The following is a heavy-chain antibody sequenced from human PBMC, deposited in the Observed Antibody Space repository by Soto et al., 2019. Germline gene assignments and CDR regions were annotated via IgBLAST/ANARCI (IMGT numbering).Heavy chain of an antibody. V-gene: IGHV3-33*01. J-gene: IGHJ6*02. Sequence: QVQLVESGGGVVQPGRSLRLSCAESVFTFSNYGMHWVRHAPGKGLEWVAVIWYDGSNKYYADSVKGRFTISRDNSKNTLYLQMNSLRAEDTAVYYCARPSYDSPYYYCMDVWGQGTTVTVSS. D-gene: IGHD3-16*01. CDR1: VFTFSNYG. CDR3: ARPSYDSPYYYCMDV. CDR2: IWYDGSNK.